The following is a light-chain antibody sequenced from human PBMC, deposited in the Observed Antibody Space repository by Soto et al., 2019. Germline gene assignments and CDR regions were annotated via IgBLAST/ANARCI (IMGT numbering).Light chain of an antibody. Sequence: DIQMTQSPSTLSGSVGDRVTITFRASQTISSWLAWYQQKPGKAPKLLIYAASSLESGVPSRFSGSGSGTEFTLTISSLQPDDFATYYCQQYNSYSWTFGQGTKVDIK. J-gene: IGKJ1*01. V-gene: IGKV1-5*01. CDR1: QTISSW. CDR3: QQYNSYSWT. CDR2: AAS.